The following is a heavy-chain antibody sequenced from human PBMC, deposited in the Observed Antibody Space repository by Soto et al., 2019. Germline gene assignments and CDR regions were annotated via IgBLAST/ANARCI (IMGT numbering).Heavy chain of an antibody. D-gene: IGHD3-16*02. Sequence: EVQLVESGGGLVKPGGSLRLSCAASGFPFSNAWMSWVRQAPGEGLEWVARIKSETGGGTTDYAAPVEGRFTIYRDDSKNTLNLQMINLKTEDAAGYYCPTYDYIWGNSRYSWAYWGQGTLVTVSS. CDR1: GFPFSNAW. CDR3: PTYDYIWGNSRYSWAY. CDR2: IKSETGGGTT. V-gene: IGHV3-15*01. J-gene: IGHJ4*02.